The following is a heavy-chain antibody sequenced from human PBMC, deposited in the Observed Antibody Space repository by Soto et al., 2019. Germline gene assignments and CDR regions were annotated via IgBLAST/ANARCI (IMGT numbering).Heavy chain of an antibody. J-gene: IGHJ4*02. CDR1: EYTFSDYY. CDR3: ARGGYKRALSGSYNY. Sequence: GSQRLSCAASEYTFSDYYMSWIHQTAGKGLERVSYISSSGSTIYYADFVKGRFTISRDNAKNSLYLQMNSLRAEATAEYYWARGGYKRALSGSYNYCGQGTLVIVSS. D-gene: IGHD1-26*01. CDR2: ISSSGSTI. V-gene: IGHV3-11*01.